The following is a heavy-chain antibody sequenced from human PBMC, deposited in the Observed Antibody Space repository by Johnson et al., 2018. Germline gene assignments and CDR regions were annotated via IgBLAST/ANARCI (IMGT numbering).Heavy chain of an antibody. CDR2: INVGNDNT. V-gene: IGHV1-3*01. J-gene: IGHJ3*02. D-gene: IGHD4-23*01. CDR1: GYSFTTYA. CDR3: TSTVVSAFDI. Sequence: VQLLESGAEVKKPGASXKVSCKASGYSFTTYAMHWVRQAPGQRLEWMGWINVGNDNTKYSQNSQGRATITRDTSASTAYLEVSSLRSEDTALYYCTSTVVSAFDIWGLVTMVTVSS.